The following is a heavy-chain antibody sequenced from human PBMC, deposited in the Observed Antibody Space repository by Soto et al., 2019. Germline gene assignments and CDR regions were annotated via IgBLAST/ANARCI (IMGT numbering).Heavy chain of an antibody. J-gene: IGHJ5*02. CDR2: IHPYNGKT. V-gene: IGHV1-18*01. Sequence: QVELVQSGTEVKKPGASVKVSCKASDYTFSSYGINWVRQAPGQGLEWMGWIHPYNGKTNFAQTVQGRVTMTTDTSTNTAYLELRSLRSDDTAVYYCARDHSGSYYRGDWFDPWGQGTLVTVSS. D-gene: IGHD6-13*01. CDR3: ARDHSGSYYRGDWFDP. CDR1: DYTFSSYG.